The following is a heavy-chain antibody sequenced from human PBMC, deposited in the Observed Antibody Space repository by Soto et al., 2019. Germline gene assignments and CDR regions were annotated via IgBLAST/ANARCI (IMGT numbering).Heavy chain of an antibody. V-gene: IGHV4-39*01. CDR2: IYYSGST. D-gene: IGHD2-8*01. J-gene: IGHJ3*02. CDR1: GGSISSSSYY. Sequence: ASETLSLTCTASGGSISSSSYYWGWIRQPPGKGLEWIGSIYYSGSTYYNPSLKSRVTISVDTSKNQFSLKLSSVTAADTAVYYCARHVQGYCTNGVCYTGIGAFDIWGQGTMVTVSS. CDR3: ARHVQGYCTNGVCYTGIGAFDI.